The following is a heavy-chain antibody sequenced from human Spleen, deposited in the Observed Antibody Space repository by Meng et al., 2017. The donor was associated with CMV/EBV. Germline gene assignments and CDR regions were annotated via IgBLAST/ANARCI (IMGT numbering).Heavy chain of an antibody. V-gene: IGHV3-53*01. J-gene: IGHJ4*02. CDR3: VRVARGNSWHLDY. CDR1: GFTVNTNY. Sequence: SCAASGFTVNTNYMSWVRQAPGKGLEWISIIYNGAKTFYVDSVKGRFTISRDNSKNTLHLQMNSLRVEDTAVYYCVRVARGNSWHLDYWGQGTLVTVSS. D-gene: IGHD4-11*01. CDR2: IYNGAKT.